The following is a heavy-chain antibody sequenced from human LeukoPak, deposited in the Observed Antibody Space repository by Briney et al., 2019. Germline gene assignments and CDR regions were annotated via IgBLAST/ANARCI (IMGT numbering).Heavy chain of an antibody. CDR3: ARESPRYCSSTSCYKFDP. V-gene: IGHV4-34*01. J-gene: IGHJ5*02. D-gene: IGHD2-2*02. CDR1: GGSFSGYY. Sequence: SETLSLTCAVYGGSFSGYYWSWIRQPPGKGLEWIGEINHSGSTNYNPSLESRVTISVDTSKNQFSLKLSSVTAADTAVYYCARESPRYCSSTSCYKFDPWGQGTLVTVSS. CDR2: INHSGST.